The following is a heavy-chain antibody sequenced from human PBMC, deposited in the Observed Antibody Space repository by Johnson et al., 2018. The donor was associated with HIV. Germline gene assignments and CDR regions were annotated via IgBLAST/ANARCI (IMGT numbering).Heavy chain of an antibody. CDR2: TKSKIDGGAT. Sequence: LQLVESGGGLVKPRGSLRLSCAVSGFTFNNAWMSWVRQAPGKGLEWVGHTKSKIDGGATDYPAPGQYRFTITRDDSKTTLYLQINSLKTEDTGVYYCSREVYQMTDFDIWGQGTVVTVSS. CDR3: SREVYQMTDFDI. CDR1: GFTFNNAW. D-gene: IGHD2-2*01. V-gene: IGHV3-15*01. J-gene: IGHJ3*02.